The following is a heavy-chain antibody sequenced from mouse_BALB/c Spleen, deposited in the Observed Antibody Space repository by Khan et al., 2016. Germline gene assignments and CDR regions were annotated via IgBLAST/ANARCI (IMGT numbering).Heavy chain of an antibody. CDR1: GFSITSDYS. D-gene: IGHD1-1*01. CDR3: ARYYYGGAPWFAY. CDR2: IHYSGST. J-gene: IGHJ3*01. Sequence: EVKLLESGPDLVKPSQSLSLTCTVTGFSITSDYSWHWIRQFPGNKLEWMGYIHYSGSTNYNPSLKSRISITRDTSKNQFFLQLNSVTTEDTATFYSARYYYGGAPWFAYWGQGTLVTVSA. V-gene: IGHV3-1*02.